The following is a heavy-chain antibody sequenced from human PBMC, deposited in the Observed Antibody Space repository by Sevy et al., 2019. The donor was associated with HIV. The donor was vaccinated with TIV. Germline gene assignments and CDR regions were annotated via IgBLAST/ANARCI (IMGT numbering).Heavy chain of an antibody. V-gene: IGHV6-1*01. J-gene: IGHJ6*02. D-gene: IGHD3-10*01. Sequence: SQTLSLTCAISGDSVSSNSAAWNWIRQSPSRGLEWLGRTYYRSKWYNDYAVSVKSRITINPDTSKNQYSLQLKSVTPEDTAVYYCASEGRITMVQGGIMRHYYYGMDVWGQGTTVTVSS. CDR1: GDSVSSNSAA. CDR3: ASEGRITMVQGGIMRHYYYGMDV. CDR2: TYYRSKWYN.